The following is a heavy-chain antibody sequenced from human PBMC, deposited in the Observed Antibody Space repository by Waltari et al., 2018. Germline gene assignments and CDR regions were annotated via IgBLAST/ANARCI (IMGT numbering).Heavy chain of an antibody. CDR1: GFTFSRYW. CDR3: SLPPAPLPLDQ. J-gene: IGHJ1*01. V-gene: IGHV3-7*01. Sequence: EVQLVESGGGLVQPGGSLRLACAVPGFTFSRYWMTWVRQAPHKGHDRVASINEGGSDKYYVDSVKGRFNLPPDNAKNSPTLKQPRLPPAPPPSPSCSLPPAPLPLDQWGQATLLPLSS. D-gene: IGHD1-1*01. CDR2: INEGGSDK.